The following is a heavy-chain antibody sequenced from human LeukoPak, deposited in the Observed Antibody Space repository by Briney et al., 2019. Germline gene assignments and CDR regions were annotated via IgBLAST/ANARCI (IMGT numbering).Heavy chain of an antibody. CDR1: GYSFTSYW. D-gene: IGHD3-22*01. CDR2: IYPGDSDT. CDR3: ARRLTYDSRAYYCLDY. Sequence: GESLKISCKGSGYSFTSYWIGWVRQMPGKGLEWMGIIYPGDSDTRYSPSFQGQVTISADKSISTAYLQWSSLKASDTAMYYCARRLTYDSRAYYCLDYWGQGTLVTVSS. J-gene: IGHJ4*02. V-gene: IGHV5-51*01.